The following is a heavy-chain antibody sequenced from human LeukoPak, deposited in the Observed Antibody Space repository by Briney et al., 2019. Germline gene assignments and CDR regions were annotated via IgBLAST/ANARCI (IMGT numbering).Heavy chain of an antibody. J-gene: IGHJ4*02. V-gene: IGHV3-30*02. Sequence: GGSLRLSCAASGFTFSSYGMHWVRQAPGKGLEWVAFIRYDGSNKCYADSVKGRFTISRDNSKNTLYLQMNSLRAEDTAVYYCAKDSRIAAAGTIGHSYYFDYWGQGTLVTVSS. CDR3: AKDSRIAAAGTIGHSYYFDY. D-gene: IGHD6-13*01. CDR1: GFTFSSYG. CDR2: IRYDGSNK.